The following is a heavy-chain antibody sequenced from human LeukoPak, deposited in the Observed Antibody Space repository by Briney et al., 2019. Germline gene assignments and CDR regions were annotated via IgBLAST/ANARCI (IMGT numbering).Heavy chain of an antibody. Sequence: GGSLRLSCAASGFTFDDYAMHWVRQAPGKGLEWVSLISWDGGRTYYADSMKGRFTISRDNSKNPLYLQMNSLRAEDTALYYCARVGRTYYYDSSGRDAFDIWGQGTMVTVSS. D-gene: IGHD3-22*01. CDR1: GFTFDDYA. V-gene: IGHV3-43D*03. J-gene: IGHJ3*02. CDR3: ARVGRTYYYDSSGRDAFDI. CDR2: ISWDGGRT.